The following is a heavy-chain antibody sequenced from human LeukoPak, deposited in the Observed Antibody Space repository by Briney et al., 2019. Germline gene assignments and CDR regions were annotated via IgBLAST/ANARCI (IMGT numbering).Heavy chain of an antibody. CDR1: GGTFSSYA. CDR3: ARDPNSGSYYFDY. J-gene: IGHJ4*02. Sequence: SVKVSCKASGGTFSSYAISWVRQAPGQGLEWMGRIIPIFGTANYAQKFQGRVTITTDESTSTAYMELSSLRSEDTAVYYRARDPNSGSYYFDYWGQGTLGTVSS. D-gene: IGHD1-26*01. V-gene: IGHV1-69*05. CDR2: IIPIFGTA.